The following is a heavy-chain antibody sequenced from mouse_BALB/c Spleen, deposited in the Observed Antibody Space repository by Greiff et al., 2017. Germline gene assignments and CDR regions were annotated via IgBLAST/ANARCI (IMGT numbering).Heavy chain of an antibody. CDR3: TRPGAY. Sequence: QVHVKQSGAELVRPGASVTLSCKASGYTFTDYEMHWVKQTPVHGLEWIGAIDPETGGTAYNQKFKGKATLTADKSSSTAYMELRSLTSEDSAVYYCTRPGAYWGQGTLVTVSA. CDR2: IDPETGGT. CDR1: GYTFTDYE. J-gene: IGHJ3*01. V-gene: IGHV1-15*01.